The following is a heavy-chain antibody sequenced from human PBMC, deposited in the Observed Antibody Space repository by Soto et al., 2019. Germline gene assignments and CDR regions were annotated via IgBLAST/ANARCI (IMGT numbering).Heavy chain of an antibody. CDR1: GDSISSNNVH. J-gene: IGHJ4*02. CDR2: IYYSGST. CDR3: AREESGSYYDY. V-gene: IGHV4-61*01. D-gene: IGHD1-26*01. Sequence: SETLSLTCTVSGDSISSNNVHWSWIRPPPGKGLEWIGYIYYSGSTNYNPSLKSRVTISVDTSKNQFSLKLSSVTAADTAVYYCAREESGSYYDYWGQGTLVTVSS.